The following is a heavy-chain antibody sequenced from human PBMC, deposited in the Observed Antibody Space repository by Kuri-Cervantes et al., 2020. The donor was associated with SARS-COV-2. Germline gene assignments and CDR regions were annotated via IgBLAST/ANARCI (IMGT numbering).Heavy chain of an antibody. Sequence: ASVKVSCKASGYTFTSYAMNWVRQAPGHGLEWMAIINPSIGSTIYAQKFQGRVTVTRDTSTTTVFLELSRLRPEDTAIYYCARTDVDVVAEMEKDEYYYYGMDTWGQGTTVTVSS. CDR3: ARTDVDVVAEMEKDEYYYYGMDT. V-gene: IGHV1-46*01. J-gene: IGHJ6*02. CDR1: GYTFTSYA. D-gene: IGHD5-12*01. CDR2: INPSIGST.